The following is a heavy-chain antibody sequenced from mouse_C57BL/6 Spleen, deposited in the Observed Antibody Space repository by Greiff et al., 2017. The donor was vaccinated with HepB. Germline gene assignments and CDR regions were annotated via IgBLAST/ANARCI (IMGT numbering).Heavy chain of an antibody. D-gene: IGHD2-4*01. CDR3: ARLPSTMTKRYYFDY. J-gene: IGHJ2*01. V-gene: IGHV5-6*02. CDR1: GFTFSSYG. Sequence: EVKLVESGGDLVKPGGSLKLSCAASGFTFSSYGMSWVRQTPDKRLEWVATISSGGSYTYYPDSVKGRFTISRDNAKNTLYMQMSSLKSEDTTMYYCARLPSTMTKRYYFDYWGQGTTLTVSS. CDR2: ISSGGSYT.